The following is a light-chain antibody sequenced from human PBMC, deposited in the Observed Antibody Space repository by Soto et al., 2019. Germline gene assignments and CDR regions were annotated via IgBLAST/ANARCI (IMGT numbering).Light chain of an antibody. CDR3: CSYTTSRTLWV. V-gene: IGLV2-14*01. CDR2: EVS. J-gene: IGLJ3*02. CDR1: SSDVGGYNY. Sequence: QSALTQPASVSGSPGQSITISCTGTSSDVGGYNYVSWYQQHPGKAPKRMIYEVSNRHSGVSNRFAGSKSGNAASLTISGLQAADGSDYYCCSYTTSRTLWVFGGGTKLTVL.